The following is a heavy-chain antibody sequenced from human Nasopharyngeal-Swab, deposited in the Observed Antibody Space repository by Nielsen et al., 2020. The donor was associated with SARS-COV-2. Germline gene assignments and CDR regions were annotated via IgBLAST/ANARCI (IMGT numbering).Heavy chain of an antibody. CDR2: TEIGGTT. Sequence: GESLKISCAVSGLTVSSTYMSWVRQAPGKGLEWVSVTEIGGTTHYADSVKGRFSISRDSSTNTLYIQMNNVRAEDTAVYYCARDLGGGYCTTTNCPGSWGQGTRVTVSS. J-gene: IGHJ1*01. CDR1: GLTVSSTY. CDR3: ARDLGGGYCTTTNCPGS. V-gene: IGHV3-53*01. D-gene: IGHD2-2*01.